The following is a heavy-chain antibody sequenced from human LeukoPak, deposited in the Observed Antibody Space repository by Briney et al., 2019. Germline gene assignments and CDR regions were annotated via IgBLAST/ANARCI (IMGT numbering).Heavy chain of an antibody. CDR1: GIPFSSNW. CDR3: ARGVSANWFDP. V-gene: IGHV3-74*01. D-gene: IGHD3-10*01. CDR2: INNEGSYA. J-gene: IGHJ5*02. Sequence: GGSLRPSCAASGIPFSSNWMHRVRQAPGKGLVWVSGINNEGSYAVYADSVKGRFTISRDNAKNTLYLQMNTLRADDSAVYYCARGVSANWFDPWGQRTLVIVSS.